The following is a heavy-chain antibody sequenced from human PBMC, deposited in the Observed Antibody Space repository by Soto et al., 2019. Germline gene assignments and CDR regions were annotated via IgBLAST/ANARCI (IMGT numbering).Heavy chain of an antibody. CDR3: ASALLDYGDYYFDN. Sequence: QVQLQESDPGLAKPSATLSLTCTVSGGSIGSYYWIWIRQSAGKGLEWIGRIFISGSTNYNPSLGSRVTMSVDTSRNQFSLKWSSVTAADTAVYYCASALLDYGDYYFDNWGQGTLVTVYS. CDR2: IFISGST. CDR1: GGSIGSYY. J-gene: IGHJ4*02. V-gene: IGHV4-4*07. D-gene: IGHD4-17*01.